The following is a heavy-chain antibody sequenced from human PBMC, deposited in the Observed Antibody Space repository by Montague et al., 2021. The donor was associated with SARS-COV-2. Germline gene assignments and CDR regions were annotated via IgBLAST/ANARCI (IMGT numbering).Heavy chain of an antibody. CDR3: ARLGDGVVPSPILGVGPYYSYYYMDV. V-gene: IGHV4-34*01. CDR1: GGSFSTYS. Sequence: SETLSLTCAVHGGSFSTYSWNWIRQPPGKGLEWIGEIHHGGSTNYNPSLKSRVTISADTSKNQFSLKLTSVAAVDTAVYYRARLGDGVVPSPILGVGPYYSYYYMDVWGKGTTVTVSS. J-gene: IGHJ6*03. CDR2: IHHGGST. D-gene: IGHD3-10*01.